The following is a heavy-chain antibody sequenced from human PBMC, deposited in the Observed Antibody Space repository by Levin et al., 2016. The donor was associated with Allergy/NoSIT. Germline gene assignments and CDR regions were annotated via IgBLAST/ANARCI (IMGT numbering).Heavy chain of an antibody. Sequence: SVKVSCKASGGTFSSYTISWVRQAPGQGLEWMGRSIPIVGVTNYAQKFEDRVTITADKSTNTAYLELSSLRSEDTAVYYCSRASAGSIYYHGMDVWGQGTTVTVSS. CDR3: SRASAGSIYYHGMDV. CDR2: SIPIVGVT. V-gene: IGHV1-69*02. J-gene: IGHJ6*02. CDR1: GGTFSSYT. D-gene: IGHD6-13*01.